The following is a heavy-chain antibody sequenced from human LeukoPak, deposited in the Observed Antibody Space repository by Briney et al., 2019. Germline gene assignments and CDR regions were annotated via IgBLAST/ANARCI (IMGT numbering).Heavy chain of an antibody. D-gene: IGHD3-10*01. V-gene: IGHV3-23*01. CDR1: GFIFTSYA. J-gene: IGHJ4*02. CDR2: ILSGGDTT. CDR3: AKVPTSRDLLLWFGELLYEYYFDY. Sequence: PGGSLRLSCAASGFIFTSYAMSWVRQAPGKGLEWVSAILSGGDTTSYADSVRGRFTISRDNSKNTLYLQMNSLRAEDTAVYYCAKVPTSRDLLLWFGELLYEYYFDYWGQGTLVTVSS.